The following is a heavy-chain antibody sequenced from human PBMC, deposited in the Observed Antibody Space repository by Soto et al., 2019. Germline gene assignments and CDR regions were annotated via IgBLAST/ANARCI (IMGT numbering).Heavy chain of an antibody. D-gene: IGHD4-4*01. Sequence: EVQLVESGGGLVQPGGSLRLSCAASGFTFSRYWMHWVRQAPGKGLVWVSRINSDGTSTSYADSVKGRFTISRDNAKNTLYLQMNSLRAEDTAVYYCARERINYLFAYYYYGMDVWGQGTTVTVSS. CDR1: GFTFSRYW. CDR3: ARERINYLFAYYYYGMDV. J-gene: IGHJ6*02. CDR2: INSDGTST. V-gene: IGHV3-74*01.